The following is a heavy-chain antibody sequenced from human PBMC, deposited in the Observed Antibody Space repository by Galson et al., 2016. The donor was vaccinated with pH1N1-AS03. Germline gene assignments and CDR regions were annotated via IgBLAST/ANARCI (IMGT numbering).Heavy chain of an antibody. J-gene: IGHJ4*02. D-gene: IGHD5-18*01. CDR2: ISGADLST. CDR3: ANPRASGTTMVTRLDY. Sequence: SLRLSCAASGFTFSTYAMSWVRQASGEGLEWVSSISGADLSTYYADSVTGRFTVSRDNSKNTLYLQMNGLRAEDTAIYYCANPRASGTTMVTRLDYWGQGILVTVSS. CDR1: GFTFSTYA. V-gene: IGHV3-23*01.